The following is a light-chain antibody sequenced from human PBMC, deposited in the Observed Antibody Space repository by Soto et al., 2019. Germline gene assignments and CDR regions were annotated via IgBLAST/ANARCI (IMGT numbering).Light chain of an antibody. Sequence: EILLTQSPATLSLSPGERATLSCWASQSVNRYLVWYQQKTGKAPRLLMYDASKRATGIPARLRGSGYGTDLTITISSLENEDFEVYYCQQRDIWPWTFGQGTQVDIK. CDR3: QQRDIWPWT. V-gene: IGKV3-11*01. CDR1: QSVNRY. CDR2: DAS. J-gene: IGKJ1*01.